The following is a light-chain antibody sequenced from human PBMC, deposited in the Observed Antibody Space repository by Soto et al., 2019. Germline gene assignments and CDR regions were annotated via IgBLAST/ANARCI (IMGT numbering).Light chain of an antibody. J-gene: IGKJ1*01. V-gene: IGKV1-5*01. CDR3: QEYYTYDRT. CDR2: DVS. CDR1: QSIGTW. Sequence: DIQMTQSPSTLSASIGDRVTITCRASQSIGTWLAWYQQKPGTAPKLLIYDVSGLQGGVRSRFSGSGSGTEFTLTISRLQPDDLATYYCQEYYTYDRTFGQGTKVEFK.